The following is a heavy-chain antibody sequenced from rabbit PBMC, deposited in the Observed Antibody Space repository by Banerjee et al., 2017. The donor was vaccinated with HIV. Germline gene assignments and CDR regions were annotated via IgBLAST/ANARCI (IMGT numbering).Heavy chain of an antibody. CDR1: GFTLSSYW. J-gene: IGHJ4*01. CDR3: ARDDL. Sequence: QEQLEESGGGLVQPEGSLKLSCTVSGFTLSSYWMSWVRQAPGKGLEWIGCIYDGGSGTTYYASWVNGRFTISSDNAQNTVDLQMNSLTAADTATYFCARDDLWGQGTLVTVS. CDR2: IYDGGSGTT. V-gene: IGHV1S45*01.